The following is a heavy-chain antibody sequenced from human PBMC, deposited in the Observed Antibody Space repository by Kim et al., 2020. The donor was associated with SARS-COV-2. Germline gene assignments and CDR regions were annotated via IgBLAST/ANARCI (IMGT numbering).Heavy chain of an antibody. CDR2: IYHSGST. CDR3: ARVRGGDYVWGSYPNYFDY. CDR1: GGSISSSNW. Sequence: SETLSLTCAVSGGSISSSNWWSWVRQPPGKGLEWIGEIYHSGSTNYNPSLKSRVTISVDKSKNQFSLKLSSVTAADTAVYYCARVRGGDYVWGSYPNYFDYWGQGTLVTVSS. J-gene: IGHJ4*02. D-gene: IGHD3-16*02. V-gene: IGHV4-4*02.